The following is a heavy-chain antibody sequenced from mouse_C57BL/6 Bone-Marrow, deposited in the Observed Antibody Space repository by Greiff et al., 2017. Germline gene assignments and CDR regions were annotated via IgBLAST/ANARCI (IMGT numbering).Heavy chain of an antibody. J-gene: IGHJ3*01. D-gene: IGHD1-1*01. CDR3: ARDWYGSSWGFAY. CDR2: INPSSGYT. V-gene: IGHV1-7*01. CDR1: GYTFTSYW. Sequence: QVQLQQSGAELAKPGASVKLSCKASGYTFTSYWMHWVKQRPGQGLEWIGYINPSSGYTKYDQKFKDKATLTADKSSSTAYMQLSSLTYEDSAVYYCARDWYGSSWGFAYWGQGTLVTVSA.